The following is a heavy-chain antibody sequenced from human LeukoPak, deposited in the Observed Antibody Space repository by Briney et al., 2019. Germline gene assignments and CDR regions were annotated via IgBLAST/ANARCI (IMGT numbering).Heavy chain of an antibody. CDR3: ARMLNGAYDV. J-gene: IGHJ4*02. V-gene: IGHV1-2*02. CDR1: GYTFTGPY. D-gene: IGHD5-12*01. Sequence: ASVKVSCKASGYTFTGPYMHWVRQAPGQGLEWMGWINPNTGGTNYAQNFQGRVTMTRDTSFSTAYMEVSRLRSDDTAVYYCARMLNGAYDVWGQGTLVTVSS. CDR2: INPNTGGT.